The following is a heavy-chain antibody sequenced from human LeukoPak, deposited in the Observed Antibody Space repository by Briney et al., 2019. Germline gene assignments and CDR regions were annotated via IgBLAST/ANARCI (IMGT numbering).Heavy chain of an antibody. V-gene: IGHV3-23*01. J-gene: IGHJ6*04. Sequence: PGGSLRLSCAASGITFSSYGMSWVRQAPGKGLEWVSSISSTGGTTYYADSVKGRFTISRDNSKNTLYLQMNSLRAEDTAVYYCAVLGITMIGGVWGKGTTVTISS. CDR1: GITFSSYG. CDR2: ISSTGGTT. CDR3: AVLGITMIGGV. D-gene: IGHD3-10*02.